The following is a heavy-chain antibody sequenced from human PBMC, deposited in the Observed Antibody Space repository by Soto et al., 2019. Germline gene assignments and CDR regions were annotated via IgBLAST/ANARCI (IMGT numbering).Heavy chain of an antibody. D-gene: IGHD6-19*01. J-gene: IGHJ5*02. CDR3: ARGLAVAGTWWFDP. CDR2: IYYSGST. Sequence: PSETLSLTCTVSGGSISSYYWSWIRQPPGKGLEWIGYIYYSGSTNYNPSLKSRVTISVDTSKNQFSLKLSSVTAADTAVYYCARGLAVAGTWWFDPWGQGTLVTVSS. V-gene: IGHV4-59*01. CDR1: GGSISSYY.